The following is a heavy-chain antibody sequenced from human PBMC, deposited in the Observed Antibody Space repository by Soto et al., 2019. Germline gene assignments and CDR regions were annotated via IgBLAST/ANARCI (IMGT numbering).Heavy chain of an antibody. CDR3: AREALEYYYDSSGPGDYYFDY. V-gene: IGHV1-69*13. CDR2: IIPIFGTA. D-gene: IGHD3-22*01. J-gene: IGHJ4*02. CDR1: GGTFSSYA. Sequence: SVKVSCKASGGTFSSYAISWVRQAPGQGLEWMGGIIPIFGTANYAQKFQGRVTITADESTSTAYMELSSLRSEDTAVYYCAREALEYYYDSSGPGDYYFDYWGQGTLVTVSS.